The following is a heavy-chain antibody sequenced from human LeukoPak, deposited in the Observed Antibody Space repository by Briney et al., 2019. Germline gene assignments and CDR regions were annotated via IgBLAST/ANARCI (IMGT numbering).Heavy chain of an antibody. V-gene: IGHV4-31*03. CDR2: IYYSGST. Sequence: NPSETLSLTCTVSGGSISSGGYYWSWIRQHPGKGLEWIGYIYYSGSTYYNPSLKSRVTISVDTSKNQFSLKLSSVTAADTAVYYCARDINWNNGRNHYYYMDVWGRGTTVTVSS. CDR1: GGSISSGGYY. D-gene: IGHD1/OR15-1a*01. CDR3: ARDINWNNGRNHYYYMDV. J-gene: IGHJ6*03.